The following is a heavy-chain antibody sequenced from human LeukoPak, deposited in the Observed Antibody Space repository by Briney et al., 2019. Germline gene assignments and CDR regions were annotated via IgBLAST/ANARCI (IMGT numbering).Heavy chain of an antibody. CDR1: GFTLSSYA. CDR3: AKKEVIAARPAMIGAFDI. V-gene: IGHV3-23*01. Sequence: GGSLRLSCAASGFTLSSYAMSWVRQAPGKGLEWVSAISGSGGSTYYADSVKGRFTISRDNSKNTLYLQMSSLRAEDTAVYYCAKKEVIAARPAMIGAFDIRGQGTMVTVSS. D-gene: IGHD6-6*01. J-gene: IGHJ3*02. CDR2: ISGSGGST.